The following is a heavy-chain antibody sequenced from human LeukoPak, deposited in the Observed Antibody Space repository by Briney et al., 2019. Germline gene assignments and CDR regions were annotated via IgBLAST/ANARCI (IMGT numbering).Heavy chain of an antibody. CDR2: IYYSGST. Sequence: SETLSLTCTVSGGSISSGGYYWSWIRQHPGKGLEWIGYIYYSGSTYYNPSLKSRVTISVDTSKNQFSLKLSSVTAADTAVYYCARGGYCSSTSCHGSPGKNWFDPWGQGTLVTVSS. CDR3: ARGGYCSSTSCHGSPGKNWFDP. J-gene: IGHJ5*02. CDR1: GGSISSGGYY. V-gene: IGHV4-31*03. D-gene: IGHD2-2*01.